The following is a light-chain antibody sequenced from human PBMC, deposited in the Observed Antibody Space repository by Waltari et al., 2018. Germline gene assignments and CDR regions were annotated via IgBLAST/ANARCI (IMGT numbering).Light chain of an antibody. CDR1: QGVSYS. J-gene: IGKJ1*01. Sequence: EIVLTQSPATLSLSPGERATLSCRASQGVSYSLAWYQQKPGQTPRLLIYSASNRAPGIAARFSGSGSGSDFTLTISSLEPEDFAVYYCQQRSSWPRTFGQGTKVEIK. CDR3: QQRSSWPRT. V-gene: IGKV3-11*01. CDR2: SAS.